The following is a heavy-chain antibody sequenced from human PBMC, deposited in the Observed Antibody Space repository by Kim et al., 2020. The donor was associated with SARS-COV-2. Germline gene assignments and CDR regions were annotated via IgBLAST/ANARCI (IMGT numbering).Heavy chain of an antibody. CDR2: ISGSGSKT. J-gene: IGHJ4*02. CDR1: GLTFSSYA. V-gene: IGHV3-23*01. CDR3: VKGEGSDSVRPTFGY. Sequence: GGSLRLSCAASGLTFSSYAMSWVRQATGKGLEWVAVISGSGSKTFHADSVKGRFTISRDNSKNILYLQMNSLRVEDTAVYYCVKGEGSDSVRPTFGYWGQGTLVTVSS. D-gene: IGHD1-26*01.